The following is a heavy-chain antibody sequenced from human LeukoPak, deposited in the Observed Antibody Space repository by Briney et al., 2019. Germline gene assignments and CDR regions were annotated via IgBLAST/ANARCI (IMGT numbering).Heavy chain of an antibody. J-gene: IGHJ4*02. Sequence: GGSLRLSCAASGFTFSSYSMNWVRQAPGKGLEWVSSISSSSSYIYYADSVKGRFTISRDNAKNSLYLQMNSLRAEDTAVYYCARGPFYYGSGTYQYFDYWGQGTLVTVSS. D-gene: IGHD3-10*01. CDR3: ARGPFYYGSGTYQYFDY. CDR1: GFTFSSYS. V-gene: IGHV3-21*01. CDR2: ISSSSSYI.